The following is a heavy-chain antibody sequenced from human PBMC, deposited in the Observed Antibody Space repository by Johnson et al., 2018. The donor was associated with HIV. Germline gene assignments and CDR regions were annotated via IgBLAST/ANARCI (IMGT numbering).Heavy chain of an antibody. J-gene: IGHJ3*02. Sequence: VQLVESGGGLVQPGGSLRLSCAASGFTFSSYWMSWVRQAPGKGLEGVANIKQDGSEKYYVDSVKGRFTISRDNAKNSLYLKMNSLRADDTAVYYCVRDYEYVWGSQDAFDIWGQGTMVTVSS. CDR2: IKQDGSEK. CDR3: VRDYEYVWGSQDAFDI. V-gene: IGHV3-7*01. CDR1: GFTFSSYW. D-gene: IGHD3-16*01.